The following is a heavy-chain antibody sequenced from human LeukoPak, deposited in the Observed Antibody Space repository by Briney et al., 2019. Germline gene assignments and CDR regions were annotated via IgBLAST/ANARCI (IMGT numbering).Heavy chain of an antibody. CDR2: IYNSEST. J-gene: IGHJ4*02. V-gene: IGHV4-59*01. CDR3: AREVAGMQLFDY. D-gene: IGHD5-18*01. CDR1: GGSINSYY. Sequence: SETLSLTCTVSGGSINSYYWTWIRQPPGKGLEWIGYIYNSESTNYNPSLKSRVTISVDTSKNQFSADTAVYYCAREVAGMQLFDYWGQGTLVTVSS.